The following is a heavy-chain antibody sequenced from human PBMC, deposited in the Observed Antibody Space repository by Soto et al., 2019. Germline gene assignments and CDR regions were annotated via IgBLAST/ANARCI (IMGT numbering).Heavy chain of an antibody. J-gene: IGHJ4*02. CDR2: IDPSDSYT. V-gene: IGHV5-10-1*01. Sequence: GESLKISCKGSGYSFTSYWISWVRQMPGKGLEWMGRIDPSDSYTNYSPSFQGHVTISADKSISTAYLQWSSLKASDTAMYYCARQVGYYGSGSYTAAFDYWGQGTLVTVSS. CDR3: ARQVGYYGSGSYTAAFDY. CDR1: GYSFTSYW. D-gene: IGHD3-10*01.